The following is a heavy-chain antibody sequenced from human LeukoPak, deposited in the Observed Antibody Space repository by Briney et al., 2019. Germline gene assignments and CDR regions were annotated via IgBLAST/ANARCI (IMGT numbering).Heavy chain of an antibody. CDR1: GFTFSNYA. D-gene: IGHD5-24*01. V-gene: IGHV3-30-3*01. CDR2: ISYDGSNK. CDR3: ARARFGYNRGPFDY. Sequence: GGSLRLSCAASGFTFSNYAIHWVRPAPGKGRWWVAFISYDGSNKHYADSVKGRFTISRDNSKNTLYLQMNSLRPEDTAVYYCARARFGYNRGPFDYWGQGILVTVSS. J-gene: IGHJ4*02.